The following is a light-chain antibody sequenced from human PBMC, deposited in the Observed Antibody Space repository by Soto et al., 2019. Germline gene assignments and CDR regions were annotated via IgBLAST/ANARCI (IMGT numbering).Light chain of an antibody. CDR3: QQTYILPFT. V-gene: IGKV1-39*01. Sequence: DVQMTQSPSSLSASVGDRVTITCRASQAPSDFLNWYQQRPGKAPNRLIYAASSLESGVPTRFSGSGSETDFTLTISSLQPEDFATYYCQQTYILPFTFGPGTKVDFK. J-gene: IGKJ3*01. CDR1: QAPSDF. CDR2: AAS.